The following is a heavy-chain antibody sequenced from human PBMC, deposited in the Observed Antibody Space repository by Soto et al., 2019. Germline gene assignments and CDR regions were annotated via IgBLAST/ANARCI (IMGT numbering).Heavy chain of an antibody. CDR3: VEGWNDF. D-gene: IGHD1-1*01. CDR2: IKSKADGGAR. Sequence: EVQLVESGGDLVKPGGSLRLSCVTSGFMFSSAWMSWVRQAPGKGLEWVGRIKSKADGGARDYAAPVKGRFSISRDDSKNTLYLQMNSLRAEDTAVYYCVEGWNDFWRQGTLVTVSS. CDR1: GFMFSSAW. J-gene: IGHJ4*02. V-gene: IGHV3-15*01.